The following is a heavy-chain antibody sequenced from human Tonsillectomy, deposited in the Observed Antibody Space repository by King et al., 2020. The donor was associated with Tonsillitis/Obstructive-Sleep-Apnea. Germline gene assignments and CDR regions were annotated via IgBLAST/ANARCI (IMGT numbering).Heavy chain of an antibody. V-gene: IGHV1-18*01. CDR3: ARLRELGIPERYYYMDV. CDR1: GYTFTSYG. D-gene: IGHD7-27*01. J-gene: IGHJ6*03. CDR2: ISAYNGNT. Sequence: QLVQSGAEVKKPGASVKVSCKASGYTFTSYGISWVRQAPGQGLEWMGWISAYNGNTNYAQKLQGRVTMTTDTSTSTAYRELRSLRSDDPAVYYCARLRELGIPERYYYMDVWGKGTTVTVSS.